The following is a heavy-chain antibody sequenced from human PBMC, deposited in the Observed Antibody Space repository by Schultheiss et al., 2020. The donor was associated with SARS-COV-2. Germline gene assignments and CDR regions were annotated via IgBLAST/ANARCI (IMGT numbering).Heavy chain of an antibody. Sequence: GESLKISCKASGYTFTSYDINWVRQATGQGLEWMGWMNPNSGNTGYAQKFPGRITMTRDTSISTAYMELSRLRSDDTADDTAVYYCAAAYYGDPLWDWFDPWGQGTLVTVSS. CDR3: VYYCAAAYYGDPLWDWFDP. D-gene: IGHD4-17*01. CDR1: GYTFTSYD. V-gene: IGHV1-8*01. CDR2: MNPNSGNT. J-gene: IGHJ5*02.